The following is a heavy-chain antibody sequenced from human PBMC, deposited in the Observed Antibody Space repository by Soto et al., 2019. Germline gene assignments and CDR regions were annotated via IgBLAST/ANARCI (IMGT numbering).Heavy chain of an antibody. D-gene: IGHD3-10*01. V-gene: IGHV3-23*04. CDR1: GFTFNSYA. Sequence: EVQLVESGGGLVKPGGSLRLSCAASGFTFNSYAMSWVRQAPGKGLEWVSAINSRGDTTYYADSVKGRFIISRDNSKNTISLQMSSLRAEDTAVYYCAKESEYGGSQREYYFDYWGQGILVTVST. CDR3: AKESEYGGSQREYYFDY. CDR2: INSRGDTT. J-gene: IGHJ4*02.